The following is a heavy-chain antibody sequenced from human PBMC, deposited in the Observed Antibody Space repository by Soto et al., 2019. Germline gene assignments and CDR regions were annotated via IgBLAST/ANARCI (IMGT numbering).Heavy chain of an antibody. CDR3: ARDLEKGGGSAGFDD. CDR2: INPKSGGT. J-gene: IGHJ4*02. Sequence: ASVRGSLTAVGYTFPANYKHWSRQAPGQGFERMGWINPKSGGTKYPQKFQGRVTMTRDTSLSTVYMTLTRLTSDDTAVYYCARDLEKGGGSAGFDDWGQGTLDIVSS. V-gene: IGHV1-2*02. D-gene: IGHD1-26*01. CDR1: GYTFPANY.